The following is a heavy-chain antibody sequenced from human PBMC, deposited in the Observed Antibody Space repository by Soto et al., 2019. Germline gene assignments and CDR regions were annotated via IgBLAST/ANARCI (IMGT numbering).Heavy chain of an antibody. CDR3: ARVSIYGSGSVNYYYYGMDV. V-gene: IGHV1-69*13. J-gene: IGHJ6*02. Sequence: SVKVSCKASGGTFSSYAISWVRQAPGQGLEWMGGIIPIFGTANYAQKFQGRVTITADESTSTAYMELSSLRSEDTAVYYCARVSIYGSGSVNYYYYGMDVWGQGTTVTVSS. D-gene: IGHD3-10*01. CDR1: GGTFSSYA. CDR2: IIPIFGTA.